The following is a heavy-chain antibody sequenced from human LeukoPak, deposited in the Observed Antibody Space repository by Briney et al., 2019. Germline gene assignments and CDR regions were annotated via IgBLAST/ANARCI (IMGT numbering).Heavy chain of an antibody. J-gene: IGHJ6*02. D-gene: IGHD2-15*01. CDR3: ARGPAYCSGGTCYHYYYGMDV. V-gene: IGHV4-61*01. CDR1: GASISSSSYY. CDR2: IYYSGST. Sequence: SETLSLTCTVSGASISSSSYYWTWIRQPPGKGLEWIGYIYYSGSTNFNPSLKSRVTISVDTSNNQLSLKLTSVTAADTAVYYCARGPAYCSGGTCYHYYYGMDVWGQGTTVTVSS.